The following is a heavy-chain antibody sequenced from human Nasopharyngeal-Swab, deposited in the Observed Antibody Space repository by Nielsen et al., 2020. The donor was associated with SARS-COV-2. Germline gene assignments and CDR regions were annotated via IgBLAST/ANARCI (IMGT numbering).Heavy chain of an antibody. J-gene: IGHJ6*02. CDR2: IYWDDDK. D-gene: IGHD5-12*01. Sequence: RQAPGKALEWLALIYWDDDKRYSPSLEGRLTITKDTTKNQVVLRMTNVDPVDTGTYYCARVDVSGFYYYGLDVWGQGTTVTVSS. V-gene: IGHV2-5*02. CDR3: ARVDVSGFYYYGLDV.